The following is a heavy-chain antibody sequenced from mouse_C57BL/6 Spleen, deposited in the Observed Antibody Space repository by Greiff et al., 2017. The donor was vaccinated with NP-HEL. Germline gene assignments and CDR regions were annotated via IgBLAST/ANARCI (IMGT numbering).Heavy chain of an antibody. Sequence: EVMLVESGGDLVKPGGSLKLSCAASGFTFSSYGMSWVRQTPDKRLEWVATISSGDSYTYYPDSVKGRFTISRDNAKNTLYLQMSSLKSEDTAMYYCARQGTDYGNYEGFAYWGQGTLVTVSA. CDR3: ARQGTDYGNYEGFAY. J-gene: IGHJ3*01. CDR1: GFTFSSYG. D-gene: IGHD2-1*01. V-gene: IGHV5-6*02. CDR2: ISSGDSYT.